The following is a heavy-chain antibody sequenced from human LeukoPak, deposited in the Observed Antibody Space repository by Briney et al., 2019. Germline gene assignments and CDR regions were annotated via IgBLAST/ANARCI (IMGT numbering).Heavy chain of an antibody. J-gene: IGHJ4*02. Sequence: GGSLRLSCAASGFTFRDYYMSWLRQAPGKGLEWVSYISSSGSTIYYADSVKGRFTISRDNAKNSLYLQMNSLRAEDTAVYYCARDHDSSVRGFDAWGQGTLVTVSS. D-gene: IGHD3-22*01. CDR2: ISSSGSTI. CDR1: GFTFRDYY. V-gene: IGHV3-11*04. CDR3: ARDHDSSVRGFDA.